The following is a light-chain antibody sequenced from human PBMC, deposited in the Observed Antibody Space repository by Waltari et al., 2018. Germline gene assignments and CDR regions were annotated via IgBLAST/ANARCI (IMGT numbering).Light chain of an antibody. V-gene: IGLV3-19*01. Sequence: SSDLTQDPDVSVAVGQTVRITCQGDILRTYYGNWCWQKPGQAPELVIYGKNNRPSGIPDRFSASSSENTASLIITGAQAEDEADYYCSSRELSGHVVFGGGTRLTVL. CDR3: SSRELSGHVV. J-gene: IGLJ2*01. CDR1: ILRTYY. CDR2: GKN.